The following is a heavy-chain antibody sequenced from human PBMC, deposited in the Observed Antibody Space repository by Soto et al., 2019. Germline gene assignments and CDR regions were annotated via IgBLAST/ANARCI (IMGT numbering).Heavy chain of an antibody. Sequence: QVQLVGSGGGVVQPGRSLRLSCAASGVTFSSYAMHRVRQAPGKGLEREAVISYDGSNKYYADSVKGRFTISRDNSKNTLYLQMNSLRAEDTAVYYCARDWGYYGSGSYPVHFDYWGQGTLVTVSS. CDR2: ISYDGSNK. V-gene: IGHV3-30-3*01. CDR3: ARDWGYYGSGSYPVHFDY. D-gene: IGHD3-10*01. J-gene: IGHJ4*02. CDR1: GVTFSSYA.